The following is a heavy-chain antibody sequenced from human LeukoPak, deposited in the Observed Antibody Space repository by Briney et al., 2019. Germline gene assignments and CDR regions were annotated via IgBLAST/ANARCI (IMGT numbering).Heavy chain of an antibody. Sequence: SVKVSCKASGGTFSSYTISWVRQAPGQGLEWMGRIIPILGIANYAQKFQGRVTITADKSTSTAYMELSSLRSEDTAVYYCAIDCNSTSCYQGNVYWGQGTLVTVSS. J-gene: IGHJ4*02. CDR3: AIDCNSTSCYQGNVY. CDR1: GGTFSSYT. D-gene: IGHD2-2*01. V-gene: IGHV1-69*02. CDR2: IIPILGIA.